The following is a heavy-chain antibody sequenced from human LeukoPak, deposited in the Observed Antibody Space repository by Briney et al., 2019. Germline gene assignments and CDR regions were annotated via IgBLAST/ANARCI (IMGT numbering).Heavy chain of an antibody. D-gene: IGHD6-19*01. V-gene: IGHV3-21*01. J-gene: IGHJ4*02. CDR1: GFTFSSYS. CDR2: ISNSSSYI. CDR3: ARAPRGSGWSHFFN. Sequence: PGGSLRLSCAASGFTFSSYSMNWVRQAPGKGLEWVSSISNSSSYISYADSVEGRFTISRDNAKNSLYLQMNSLRAEDTAVYYCARAPRGSGWSHFFNWGQGTLVTVSS.